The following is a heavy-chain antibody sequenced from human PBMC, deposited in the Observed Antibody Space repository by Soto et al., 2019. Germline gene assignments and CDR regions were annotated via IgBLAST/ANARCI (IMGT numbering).Heavy chain of an antibody. Sequence: QLQLQESGSGLVKPSETLSLTCDVSGGSISSGGYSWNWIRQTPGKGLEWIGYIYHAGNTYYNPALKSRVTFSVDNSKNQFSRKLTSVTAADTAVYYCARDGGLGSGFDFWGQGTMVTVSS. J-gene: IGHJ3*01. CDR2: IYHAGNT. V-gene: IGHV4-30-2*01. CDR1: GGSISSGGYS. D-gene: IGHD3-16*01. CDR3: ARDGGLGSGFDF.